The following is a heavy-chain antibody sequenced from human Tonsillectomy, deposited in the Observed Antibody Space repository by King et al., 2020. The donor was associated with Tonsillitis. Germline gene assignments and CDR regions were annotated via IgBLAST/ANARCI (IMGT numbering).Heavy chain of an antibody. V-gene: IGHV5-51*03. D-gene: IGHD3-10*01. CDR1: GYSFTSYW. Sequence: VQLVQSGAEVKKPGESLKISCKGSGYSFTSYWLAWVRQMPGKGLEWMGIIYPGDSDTRYSPSFQGHVTISADKSISTAYLQWSTLKTSDTAIYYCAGRAGSGNYGYYYYMDVWGKGTTVTVSS. CDR2: IYPGDSDT. J-gene: IGHJ6*03. CDR3: AGRAGSGNYGYYYYMDV.